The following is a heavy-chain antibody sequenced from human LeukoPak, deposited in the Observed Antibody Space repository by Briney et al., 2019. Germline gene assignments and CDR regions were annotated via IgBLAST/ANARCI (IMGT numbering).Heavy chain of an antibody. J-gene: IGHJ5*02. D-gene: IGHD2-2*01. CDR1: GFTFSTYA. CDR3: AKDGGFIVVVPAASFDP. V-gene: IGHV3-23*01. CDR2: ISGSGGST. Sequence: GGSLRLSCAASGFTFSTYAMSWVRQAPGKGLEWVSAISGSGGSTYYADSVKGRFTISRDNSKNTLYLQMNSLRAEDTAVYCCAKDGGFIVVVPAASFDPWGQGTLVTVSS.